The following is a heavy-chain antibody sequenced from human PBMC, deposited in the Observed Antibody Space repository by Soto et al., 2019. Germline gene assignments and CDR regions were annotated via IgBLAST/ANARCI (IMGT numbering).Heavy chain of an antibody. CDR3: AGGRIVVVPAATPYNWFDP. J-gene: IGHJ5*02. V-gene: IGHV4-34*01. Sequence: PSETLSLTCAVYGGSFSGYYWSWIRQPPGKGLEWIGEINHSGSTNYNPSLKSRVTISVDTSKNQFSLKLSSVTAADTAVYYCAGGRIVVVPAATPYNWFDPWGQGTPVTVSS. D-gene: IGHD2-2*01. CDR2: INHSGST. CDR1: GGSFSGYY.